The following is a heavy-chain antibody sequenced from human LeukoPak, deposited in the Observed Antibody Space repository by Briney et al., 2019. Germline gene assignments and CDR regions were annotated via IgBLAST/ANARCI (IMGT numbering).Heavy chain of an antibody. D-gene: IGHD3-22*01. V-gene: IGHV4-38-2*02. CDR1: GYSISSGYY. CDR2: IDHSGST. Sequence: PSETLSLTCTVSGYSISSGYYWGWIRQPPGKGLEWTGSIDHSGSTYYNPSLKSRVTISVDTSKNQFSLKLSSVTAADTVVYYCARGYYDSSGYIGDYYYYYMDVWGKGTTVTISS. J-gene: IGHJ6*03. CDR3: ARGYYDSSGYIGDYYYYYMDV.